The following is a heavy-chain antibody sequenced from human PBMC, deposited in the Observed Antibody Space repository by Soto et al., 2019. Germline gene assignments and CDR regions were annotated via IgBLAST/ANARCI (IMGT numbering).Heavy chain of an antibody. CDR2: ISAYNGNT. J-gene: IGHJ5*02. CDR3: ARGRIVGATSPWVT. D-gene: IGHD1-26*01. V-gene: IGHV1-18*01. Sequence: ASVKVSCKASGGTFSSYTISWGRQAPGQGLEWMGWISAYNGNTNYAQKLQGRVTMTTDTSTSTAYMELRSLRSDDTAVYYCARGRIVGATSPWVTWGQGTLVTVSS. CDR1: GGTFSSYT.